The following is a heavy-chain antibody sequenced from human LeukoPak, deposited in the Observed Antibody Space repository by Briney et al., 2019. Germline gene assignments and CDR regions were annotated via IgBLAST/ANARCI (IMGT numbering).Heavy chain of an antibody. V-gene: IGHV4-34*01. Sequence: PSETLSLTCAVYGGSFSGYYWSWIRQPPGKGLEWIGEINHSGSTNYNPSLKSRVTISVDTSKNQFSLKLSSVTAADTAVYYCARRLLWFGGSGYFDYWGQGTLVTVSS. CDR2: INHSGST. CDR1: GGSFSGYY. J-gene: IGHJ4*02. D-gene: IGHD3-10*01. CDR3: ARRLLWFGGSGYFDY.